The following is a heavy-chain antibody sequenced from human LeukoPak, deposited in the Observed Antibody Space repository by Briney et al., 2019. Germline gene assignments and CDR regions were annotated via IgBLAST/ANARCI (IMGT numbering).Heavy chain of an antibody. Sequence: SETLSLTCTVSDGSTISTTYYWGWIRQPPGKDLEWIGSIYYSGSTYYNPSLKSRVTISVDTSKNQFSLRLSSVTAADTAVYYCASSYYDFWSGLNWFDPWGQGTLVTVSS. CDR2: IYYSGST. D-gene: IGHD3-3*01. J-gene: IGHJ5*02. V-gene: IGHV4-39*01. CDR1: DGSTISTTYY. CDR3: ASSYYDFWSGLNWFDP.